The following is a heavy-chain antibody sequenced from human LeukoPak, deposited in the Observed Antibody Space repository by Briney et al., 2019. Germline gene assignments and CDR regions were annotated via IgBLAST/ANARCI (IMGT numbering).Heavy chain of an antibody. CDR3: ARAVSGRFDY. Sequence: SETLSLTCTVSGGSMSPYHWGWIRQPPGKGLEWTGYIYYSGSTNYNPSLKSRVTISVDTSKNQFSLKLSSVTAADTAIYYCARAVSGRFDYWGQGTLVTISS. CDR1: GGSMSPYH. CDR2: IYYSGST. J-gene: IGHJ4*02. D-gene: IGHD6-19*01. V-gene: IGHV4-59*08.